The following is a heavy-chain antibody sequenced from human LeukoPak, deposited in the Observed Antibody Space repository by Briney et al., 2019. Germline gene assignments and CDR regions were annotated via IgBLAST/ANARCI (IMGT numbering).Heavy chain of an antibody. CDR2: IIPIFGTA. Sequence: SVKVSCKASGGTFSSYAISWVRQAPGQGLEWMGGIIPIFGTANYAQKFQGRVTITADESTSTAYMELSSLRSEDTAVYYCARFCVTIFGVAPPAFDIWGQGTMVTVSS. D-gene: IGHD3-3*01. J-gene: IGHJ3*02. CDR3: ARFCVTIFGVAPPAFDI. CDR1: GGTFSSYA. V-gene: IGHV1-69*13.